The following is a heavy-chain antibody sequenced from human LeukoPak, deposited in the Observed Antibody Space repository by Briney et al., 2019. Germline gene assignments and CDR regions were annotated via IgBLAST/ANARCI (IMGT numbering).Heavy chain of an antibody. V-gene: IGHV4-59*01. J-gene: IGHJ5*02. CDR3: ARRPPASGADWFDP. D-gene: IGHD6-25*01. CDR2: IYYSGST. CDR1: GGSISSYY. Sequence: PSETLSLTCTVSGGSISSYYWSWIRQPPGKGLEWIGYIYYSGSTNYNPSLKSRVTISVDTSKNQFSLKLSSVTAADTAVYYCARRPPASGADWFDPWGQGTLVTVSS.